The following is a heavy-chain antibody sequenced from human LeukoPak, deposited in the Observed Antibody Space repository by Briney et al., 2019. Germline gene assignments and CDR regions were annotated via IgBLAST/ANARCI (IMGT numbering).Heavy chain of an antibody. V-gene: IGHV1-8*01. Sequence: ASVKVSCKASGYTFTSYDINWVRQATGLGLEWMGWMNPNSGNTGYAQKFQGRVTMTRNTSISTAYMELSSLRSEDTAVYYCARLGDSSGYYGMDVWGQGTTVTVSS. D-gene: IGHD3-22*01. J-gene: IGHJ6*02. CDR2: MNPNSGNT. CDR1: GYTFTSYD. CDR3: ARLGDSSGYYGMDV.